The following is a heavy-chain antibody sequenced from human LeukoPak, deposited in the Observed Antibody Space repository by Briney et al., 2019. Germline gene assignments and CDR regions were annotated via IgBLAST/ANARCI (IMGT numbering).Heavy chain of an antibody. Sequence: GGSLRLSCEGSRYSFDSYAMTWVRQAPGKGLEWVSSINGGGDITYYAESVKGRFTVSRDNSKNTLFLQMNSLRAEDTAVFYCAKRYGDSTGWYFDFWGQGSLVTVSS. CDR3: AKRYGDSTGWYFDF. V-gene: IGHV3-23*01. CDR2: INGGGDIT. CDR1: RYSFDSYA. D-gene: IGHD6-25*01. J-gene: IGHJ4*02.